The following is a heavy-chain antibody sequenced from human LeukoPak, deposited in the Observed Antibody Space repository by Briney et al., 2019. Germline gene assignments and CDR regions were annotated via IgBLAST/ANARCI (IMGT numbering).Heavy chain of an antibody. Sequence: PGGSLSLSCAASGFTVSSNYMSWIRQAAGKGLEWVSVIYSGGSTYYEASVKGRFTISRDNSKNKLYLQMNSLRAADTAVYYCARVRSDYDFWSGYSRYYYYYMDVWGKGPTVTVSS. V-gene: IGHV3-53*01. CDR1: GFTVSSNY. J-gene: IGHJ6*03. CDR3: ARVRSDYDFWSGYSRYYYYYMDV. D-gene: IGHD3-3*01. CDR2: IYSGGST.